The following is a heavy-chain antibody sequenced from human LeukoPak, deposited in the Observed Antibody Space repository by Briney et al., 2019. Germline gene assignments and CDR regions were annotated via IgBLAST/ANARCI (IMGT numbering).Heavy chain of an antibody. CDR3: ARGHSSGWSLSYYFDY. D-gene: IGHD6-19*01. CDR1: GGSISSYY. Sequence: SETLSLTCTVSGGSISSYYWSWIRQPPGKRLEWIGYIYYSGSTNYNPSLKSRVTISVDTSKNQFSLKLSSVTAADTAVYYCARGHSSGWSLSYYFDYWGQGTLVTVSS. J-gene: IGHJ4*02. CDR2: IYYSGST. V-gene: IGHV4-59*08.